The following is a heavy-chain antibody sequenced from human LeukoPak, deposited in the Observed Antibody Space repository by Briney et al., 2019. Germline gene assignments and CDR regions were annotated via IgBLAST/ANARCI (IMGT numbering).Heavy chain of an antibody. CDR3: MRGATDTTRWFDP. CDR1: GVPFSRYN. D-gene: IGHD1-7*01. Sequence: GGPLRLSCATSGVPFSRYNMNWVRQAPGKGLEWVANIKQDGNERNYWDSVQGRFTISRDNAKNALFLQMNSLRAEDTAAYYWMRGATDTTRWFDPWGQGTLVTVSS. V-gene: IGHV3-7*01. CDR2: IKQDGNER. J-gene: IGHJ5*02.